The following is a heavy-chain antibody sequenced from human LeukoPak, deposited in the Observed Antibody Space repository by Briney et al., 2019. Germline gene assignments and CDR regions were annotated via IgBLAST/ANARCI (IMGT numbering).Heavy chain of an antibody. CDR2: IKSKSDGGTT. V-gene: IGHV3-15*01. CDR1: GFSFNDAW. D-gene: IGHD1-14*01. CDR3: ATWGSYRG. Sequence: GGSLRLSCAASGFSFNDAWMSWVRQAPGKGLEWVGRIKSKSDGGTTDYAAPVKGRFTISRDDSKNTLYLRMNSLKTEDTAVYYCATWGSYRGWGQGSLVTVSS. J-gene: IGHJ4*02.